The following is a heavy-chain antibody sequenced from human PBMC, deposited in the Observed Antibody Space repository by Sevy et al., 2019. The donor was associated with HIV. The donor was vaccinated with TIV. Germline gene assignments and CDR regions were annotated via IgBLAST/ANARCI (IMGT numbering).Heavy chain of an antibody. CDR2: IYTSGST. Sequence: SETLSLTCTVSGGSISSYYWSWIRQRAGKGLEWIGRIYTSGSTNYNPSLKSRVTMSVDTSKNQFSLKLSSVTAADTAVYYCARGHYDSSGYFSQFDYWGQGILVTVSS. D-gene: IGHD3-22*01. V-gene: IGHV4-4*07. CDR1: GGSISSYY. CDR3: ARGHYDSSGYFSQFDY. J-gene: IGHJ4*02.